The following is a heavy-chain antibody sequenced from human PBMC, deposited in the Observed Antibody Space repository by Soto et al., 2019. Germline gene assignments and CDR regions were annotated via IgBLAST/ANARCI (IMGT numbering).Heavy chain of an antibody. CDR2: ICNSVTT. CDR3: ARHDPGGFDY. D-gene: IGHD3-10*01. V-gene: IGHV4-59*08. J-gene: IGHJ4*02. Sequence: QVQLRESGPGLVKPSETLTLTCTVSGGSISSYCCSWIRQPPGKGLEWIGYICNSVTTNYNPSLKGRLTISGDTAKNQFSLKLSSVTAADTAVYYCARHDPGGFDYWGQGTLVTVSS. CDR1: GGSISSYC.